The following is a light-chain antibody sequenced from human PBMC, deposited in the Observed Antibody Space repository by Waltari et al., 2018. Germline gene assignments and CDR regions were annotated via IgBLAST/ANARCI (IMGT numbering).Light chain of an antibody. CDR3: QQYGSSPPVT. J-gene: IGKJ2*01. CDR2: GAS. V-gene: IGKV3-20*01. CDR1: QSVRSSY. Sequence: DIVLTQSPGTLSLSPGERATLSCRASQSVRSSYLAWYQQKPGQAPRLLIYGASSRATGIPDRFSGSGSGTDFTLTISRLEPEDFAVYYCQQYGSSPPVTFGQGTKLEIK.